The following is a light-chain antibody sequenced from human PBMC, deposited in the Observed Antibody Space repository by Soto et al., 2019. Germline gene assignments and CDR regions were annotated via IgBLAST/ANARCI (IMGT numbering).Light chain of an antibody. Sequence: QSVLTQPPSASGTPGQRATISCSGSSSNIGSNTVNWYQQFPGTAPKLLIYSDTQRPSGVPDRFSGSKSGTSASLAIGGLQSEDEADYYCAAWNDSLNGFVFGTGTKVTVL. V-gene: IGLV1-44*01. CDR1: SSNIGSNT. J-gene: IGLJ1*01. CDR2: SDT. CDR3: AAWNDSLNGFV.